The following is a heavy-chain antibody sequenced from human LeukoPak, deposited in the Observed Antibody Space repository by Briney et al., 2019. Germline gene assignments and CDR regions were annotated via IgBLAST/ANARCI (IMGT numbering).Heavy chain of an antibody. Sequence: ASVKVSCKASGYTFTGYYMHWVRQAPGQGLEWMGWINPNSGGTNYAQKFQGRVTMTRDTSISTSYMELSRLRSDDTAVYYCARVYSGSYYVFDYWGQGTLVTVSS. D-gene: IGHD1-26*01. CDR2: INPNSGGT. J-gene: IGHJ4*02. V-gene: IGHV1-2*02. CDR1: GYTFTGYY. CDR3: ARVYSGSYYVFDY.